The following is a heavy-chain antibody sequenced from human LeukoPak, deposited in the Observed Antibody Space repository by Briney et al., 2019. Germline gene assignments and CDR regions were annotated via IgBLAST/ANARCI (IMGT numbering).Heavy chain of an antibody. CDR1: GFTFSSYW. V-gene: IGHV3-74*01. Sequence: GGSPRLSCAASGFTFSSYWMHWVRQAPGKGLVWVSRINDGSSTSYADSVKGRFTISRDNAKNTLYLQMNSLRAEDTAVYYCARPTKEGSSWYWWFDPWGQGTLVTVSS. CDR3: ARPTKEGSSWYWWFDP. J-gene: IGHJ5*02. CDR2: INDGSST. D-gene: IGHD6-13*01.